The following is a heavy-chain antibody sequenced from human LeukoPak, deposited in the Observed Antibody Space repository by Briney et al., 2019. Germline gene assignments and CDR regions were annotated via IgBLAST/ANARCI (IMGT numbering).Heavy chain of an antibody. CDR1: GYTFTSYG. CDR3: ARVVGYCSSTSCYGYSYGYYYFDY. D-gene: IGHD2-2*01. CDR2: ISAYNGNT. Sequence: ASVKVSCKASGYTFTSYGISWVRQAPGQGLEWMGWISAYNGNTNYAQKLQGRVTMTTDPSTSTAYMEMRSLRSDDTAVYYCARVVGYCSSTSCYGYSYGYYYFDYWGQGTLVTVSS. V-gene: IGHV1-18*01. J-gene: IGHJ4*02.